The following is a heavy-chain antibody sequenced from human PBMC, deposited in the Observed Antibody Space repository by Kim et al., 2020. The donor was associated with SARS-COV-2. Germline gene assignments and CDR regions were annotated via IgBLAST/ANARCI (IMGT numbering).Heavy chain of an antibody. CDR1: GYTFTSYG. CDR3: AGSSREGGFDY. Sequence: ASVKVSCKASGYTFTSYGISWVRQAPGQGLEWTGWISAYNGNTNYAQKLQGRVTMTTDTSTSTAYMELRSLRSDDTAVYYCAGSSREGGFDYWGQGTLVTVSS. CDR2: ISAYNGNT. J-gene: IGHJ4*02. D-gene: IGHD1-26*01. V-gene: IGHV1-18*01.